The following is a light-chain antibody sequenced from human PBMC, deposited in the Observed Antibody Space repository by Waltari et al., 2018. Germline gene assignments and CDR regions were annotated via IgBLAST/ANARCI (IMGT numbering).Light chain of an antibody. Sequence: QSALTQPASVSGSPGQSITISCTGTSSDVGGYNYVSWYQQHPGKAPKLRIYDVSKRPSGVSNRFSGSKSGNTASLTISGLQAEDEADYYCSSYTSSGTLRVFGGGTKLTVL. V-gene: IGLV2-14*03. CDR3: SSYTSSGTLRV. CDR1: SSDVGGYNY. CDR2: DVS. J-gene: IGLJ2*01.